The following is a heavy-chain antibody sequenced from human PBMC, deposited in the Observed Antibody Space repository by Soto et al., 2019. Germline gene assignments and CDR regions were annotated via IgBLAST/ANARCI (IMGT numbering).Heavy chain of an antibody. V-gene: IGHV3-23*01. CDR1: GFSFDTYA. Sequence: GGSLRLSCAASGFSFDTYAMSWVRQAPGKGLEWVSGLRGSDGRTYYADSVKGRFTISRDTSGKTLYLEMHSLRAEDTAKDYGASLPPYDSIDYYEVYWGQATPVTVSS. D-gene: IGHD3-22*01. CDR2: LRGSDGRT. J-gene: IGHJ4*02. CDR3: ASLPPYDSIDYYEVY.